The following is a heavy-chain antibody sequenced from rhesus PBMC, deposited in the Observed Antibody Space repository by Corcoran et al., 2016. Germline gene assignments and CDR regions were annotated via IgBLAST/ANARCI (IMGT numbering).Heavy chain of an antibody. Sequence: QVQLQESGPGLVKPSETLSLTCAVSGGSISDDYYWSWIRQPPGKGLELIGYIYGSGGGTNYNPSLKNRVTISIDTSKNQCSLKLSSVTAADTAVYYCASIAGTTGFVVFDYWGQGVLVTVSS. J-gene: IGHJ4*01. D-gene: IGHD1-20*01. V-gene: IGHV4-106*01. CDR2: IYGSGGGT. CDR1: GGSISDDYY. CDR3: ASIAGTTGFVVFDY.